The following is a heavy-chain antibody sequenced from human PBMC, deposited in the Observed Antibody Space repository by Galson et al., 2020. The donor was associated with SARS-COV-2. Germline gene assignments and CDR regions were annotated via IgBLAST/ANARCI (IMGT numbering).Heavy chain of an antibody. Sequence: SQTLSLTCTVSGGSISSSSYYWGWIRQPPGKGLEWIGSIYYSGSTYYNPSLKSRVTISVDTSKNQFSLKLSSVTAADTAVYYCARRPRPPTTVKVYYYYMDVWGKGTTVTVSS. J-gene: IGHJ6*03. CDR2: IYYSGST. CDR1: GGSISSSSYY. V-gene: IGHV4-39*01. CDR3: ARRPRPPTTVKVYYYYMDV. D-gene: IGHD4-17*01.